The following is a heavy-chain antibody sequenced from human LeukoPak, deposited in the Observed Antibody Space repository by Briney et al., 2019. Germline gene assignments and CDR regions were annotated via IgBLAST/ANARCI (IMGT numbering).Heavy chain of an antibody. J-gene: IGHJ4*02. CDR1: GFSLSTSGMC. D-gene: IGHD6-19*01. Sequence: SGPALVEPTQTLTLTCTFSGFSLSTSGMCVSWIRQPPGKALEWLALIDWDDDKYYSTSLKTRLTISKDTSKNQVVLTMTNMDPVDTATYYCARGAVAGGSFDYWGQGTLVTVSS. V-gene: IGHV2-70*01. CDR2: IDWDDDK. CDR3: ARGAVAGGSFDY.